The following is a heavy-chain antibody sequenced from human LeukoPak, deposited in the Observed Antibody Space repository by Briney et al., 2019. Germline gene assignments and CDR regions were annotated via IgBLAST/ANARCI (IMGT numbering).Heavy chain of an antibody. CDR3: FREYSSSSGDH. CDR2: IKSKIDGGTA. V-gene: IGHV3-15*07. CDR1: GFTFSNAW. D-gene: IGHD6-6*01. Sequence: GGSLRLSCAASGFTFSNAWLNWVRQAPGKGLEWVGRIKSKIDGGTADYAAPVRGRFTISRDDSKNTLYLQMNSLITEDTAVYYCFREYSSSSGDHWGQGTLVTVSS. J-gene: IGHJ4*02.